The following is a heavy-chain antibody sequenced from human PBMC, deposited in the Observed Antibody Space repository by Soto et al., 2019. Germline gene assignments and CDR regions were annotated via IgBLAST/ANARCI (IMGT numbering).Heavy chain of an antibody. J-gene: IGHJ6*02. CDR1: GGSISIYY. D-gene: IGHD2-21*02. V-gene: IGHV4-4*07. CDR2: IYTSGST. CDR3: ARGQIKVTSSNYYYYYGMDV. Sequence: SETLSLTCTVSGGSISIYYWSWIRQPAGKGLEWIGRIYTSGSTNYNPSLKSRVTMSVDTSKNQFSLKLSSVTAADTAVYYCARGQIKVTSSNYYYYYGMDVWGQGTTVTVSS.